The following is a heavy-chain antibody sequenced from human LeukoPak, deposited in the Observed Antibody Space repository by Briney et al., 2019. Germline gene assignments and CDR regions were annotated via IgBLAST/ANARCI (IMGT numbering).Heavy chain of an antibody. CDR2: IIPIFGTA. CDR3: ARGSIVVVGARVPFYFDD. D-gene: IGHD2-15*01. J-gene: IGHJ4*02. Sequence: SVKVPCKASGGTFSSYANSWVRQAPGQGLEWMGGIIPIFGTANYAQKFQGRGTITTDESTSTAYMELSSLRSEDTAVYYCARGSIVVVGARVPFYFDDWGQGTLVTVSS. V-gene: IGHV1-69*05. CDR1: GGTFSSYA.